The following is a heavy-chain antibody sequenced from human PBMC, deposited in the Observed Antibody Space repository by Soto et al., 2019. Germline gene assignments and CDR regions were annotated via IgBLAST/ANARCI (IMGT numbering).Heavy chain of an antibody. CDR1: GCSISSYY. CDR3: ARVSSGWWNFDY. Sequence: QVQLQESGPGLVKPSETLSLTCTVSGCSISSYYWSWLRQPTGKGLEWIGYIYYSGSTNYKPSLRSRVTISVNTSKNQFSLKLTSVTAADTAVYYCARVSSGWWNFDYWGQGTLVTVSS. V-gene: IGHV4-59*01. CDR2: IYYSGST. D-gene: IGHD6-19*01. J-gene: IGHJ4*02.